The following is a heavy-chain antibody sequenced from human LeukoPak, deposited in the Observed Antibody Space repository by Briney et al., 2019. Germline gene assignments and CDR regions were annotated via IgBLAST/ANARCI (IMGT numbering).Heavy chain of an antibody. CDR1: GYTFTIYG. CDR2: ISAYNGNT. J-gene: IGHJ4*02. D-gene: IGHD3-3*01. V-gene: IGHV1-18*01. CDR3: ARDFLPGYYDFWSGYYPDY. Sequence: GASVKVSCKASGYTFTIYGISWVRQAPGQGLEWMGWISAYNGNTNYAQKLQGRVTMTTDTSTSTAYMELRSLRSDDTAVYYCARDFLPGYYDFWSGYYPDYWGQGTLVTVSS.